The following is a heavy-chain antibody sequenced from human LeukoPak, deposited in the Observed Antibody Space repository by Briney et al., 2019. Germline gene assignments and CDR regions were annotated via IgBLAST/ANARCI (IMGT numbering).Heavy chain of an antibody. V-gene: IGHV5-51*01. D-gene: IGHD3-22*01. CDR2: IYPGDSDT. Sequence: GESLKISCKGSGYSFTSYWIGWVRQMPGKGLEWMGIIYPGDSDTRYSPSFQGQVTISADKSISTAYLQWSSLKASDTAMYYCARALYYYDSSGYPTGDAFDIWGQGTMVTVSS. CDR3: ARALYYYDSSGYPTGDAFDI. CDR1: GYSFTSYW. J-gene: IGHJ3*02.